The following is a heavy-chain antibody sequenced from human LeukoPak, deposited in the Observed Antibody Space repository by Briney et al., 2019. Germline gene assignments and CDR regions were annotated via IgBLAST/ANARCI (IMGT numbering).Heavy chain of an antibody. CDR3: ARARYGSGSSDFDY. CDR1: GGSLSGYY. CDR2: INHSGST. Sequence: PSETLSLTCAVYGGSLSGYYWSWIRQPPGKGLEWIGEINHSGSTNYNPSLKSRVTISVDTSKNQFPLKLSSVTAADTAVYYCARARYGSGSSDFDYWGQGTLVTVSS. D-gene: IGHD3-10*01. J-gene: IGHJ4*02. V-gene: IGHV4-34*01.